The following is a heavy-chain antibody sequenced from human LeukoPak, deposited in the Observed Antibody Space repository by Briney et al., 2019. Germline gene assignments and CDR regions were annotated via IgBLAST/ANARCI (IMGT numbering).Heavy chain of an antibody. CDR3: AREGYSGYDRWFDP. D-gene: IGHD5-12*01. Sequence: GGSLRLSCEASGFTFSTEWMGWVRQAPGKGLEWVANINADGSDTYHVDSVKGRFTISRSNAQKSLFLQMNSLRVEDTAVYYCAREGYSGYDRWFDPWGQGTLVTVSS. CDR1: GFTFSTEW. J-gene: IGHJ5*02. V-gene: IGHV3-7*01. CDR2: INADGSDT.